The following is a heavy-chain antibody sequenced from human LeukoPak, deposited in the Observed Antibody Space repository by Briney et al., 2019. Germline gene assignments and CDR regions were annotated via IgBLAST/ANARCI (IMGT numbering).Heavy chain of an antibody. V-gene: IGHV4-59*01. CDR1: DDSIGNYY. D-gene: IGHD4-11*01. J-gene: IGHJ6*02. Sequence: PSETLSLTCTVSDDSIGNYYWSWIRHSPGKGLEWMGYIYFSGSTNYNPSLKRRVTMSVVTSKNQFSLRLTSVTAADTATYYCARVGGSNFYNYGMDVWGQGTTVIVSS. CDR3: ARVGGSNFYNYGMDV. CDR2: IYFSGST.